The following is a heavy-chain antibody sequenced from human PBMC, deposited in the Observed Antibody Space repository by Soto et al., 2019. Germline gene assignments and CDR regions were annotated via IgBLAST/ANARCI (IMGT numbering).Heavy chain of an antibody. CDR1: GGSISSHY. D-gene: IGHD6-13*01. CDR2: IYYSGST. J-gene: IGHJ4*02. CDR3: ARWSGSWSRSYDY. V-gene: IGHV4-59*11. Sequence: QVQLQESGPGLVKPSETLSLTCTVSGGSISSHYWSWIRQPPGKGLEWIGYIYYSGSTNYNPSLKSRVTISVDTSKNQFSLKLSSVTAADTAVYYCARWSGSWSRSYDYWGQGTLVTVSS.